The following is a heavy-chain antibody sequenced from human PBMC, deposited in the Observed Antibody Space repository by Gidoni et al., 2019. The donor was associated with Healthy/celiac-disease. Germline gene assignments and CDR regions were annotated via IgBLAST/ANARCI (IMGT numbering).Heavy chain of an antibody. J-gene: IGHJ4*02. CDR2: IKQDGSEK. Sequence: EVQLVESGGGLVQPGGSLRLSCAASGFTFSSYWRSWVRQAPGQGLEWVANIKQDGSEKYYVDSVKGRFTISRDNAKNSLYLQMNSLRAEDTAVYYCARDLGIAAAGYDYWGQGTLVTVSS. D-gene: IGHD6-13*01. V-gene: IGHV3-7*01. CDR1: GFTFSSYW. CDR3: ARDLGIAAAGYDY.